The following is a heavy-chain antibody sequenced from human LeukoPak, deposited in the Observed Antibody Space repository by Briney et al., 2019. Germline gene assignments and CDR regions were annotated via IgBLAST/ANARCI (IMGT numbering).Heavy chain of an antibody. CDR1: GFRFVEYG. J-gene: IGHJ4*02. Sequence: GGSLRLSCATSGFRFVEYGLSWVRQAPGKGLEWLSAINWNGGITEYADSVKGRFTISRDNAKNSLYLQMDSLRADDTAFYYCARDRMGTSYSVSHFDSWGQGTLVTVSS. D-gene: IGHD6-13*01. CDR2: INWNGGIT. CDR3: ARDRMGTSYSVSHFDS. V-gene: IGHV3-20*04.